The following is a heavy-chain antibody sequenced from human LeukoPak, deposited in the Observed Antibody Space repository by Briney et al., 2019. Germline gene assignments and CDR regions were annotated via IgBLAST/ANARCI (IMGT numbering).Heavy chain of an antibody. CDR3: VRNGDHCLSY. V-gene: IGHV4/OR15-8*02. CDR1: GGSVSSNDW. D-gene: IGHD2-21*01. Sequence: PSETLSLTCAVSGGSVSSNDWWSWVRQPPGKGLEWTGEIYQSGNTNYNPSLNSRVTISIDKSKNQLSLKLNSVTAADTAVYYCVRNGDHCLSYWGQGTLVTVSS. J-gene: IGHJ4*02. CDR2: IYQSGNT.